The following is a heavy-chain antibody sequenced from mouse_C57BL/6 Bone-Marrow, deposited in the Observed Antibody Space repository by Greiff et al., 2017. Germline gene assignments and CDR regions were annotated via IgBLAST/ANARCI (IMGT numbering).Heavy chain of an antibody. Sequence: EVQLQQSGPELVEPGASVKISCKASGYTFTDYYMNWVKQSHGESLWGIGDSTPNNGGSSDNQKCKGKAILSVDKSSSTAYMELRSLTSEDSAVYYCARSGGSSPYYYAMDHWGQGTSVTVSS. D-gene: IGHD1-1*01. CDR1: GYTFTDYY. CDR3: ARSGGSSPYYYAMDH. CDR2: STPNNGGS. V-gene: IGHV1-26*01. J-gene: IGHJ4*01.